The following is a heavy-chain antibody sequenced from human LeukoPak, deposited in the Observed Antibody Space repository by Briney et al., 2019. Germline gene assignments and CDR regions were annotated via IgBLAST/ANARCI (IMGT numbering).Heavy chain of an antibody. CDR2: ISSSGSTI. J-gene: IGHJ4*02. V-gene: IGHV3-11*04. D-gene: IGHD3-22*01. CDR1: GFTFSDYY. Sequence: GGSLRLSCAASGFTFSDYYMSWIRQAPGKGLEWVSYISSSGSTIYYADSVKGRFTISRDNAENSLYLQMNSLRAEDTAVYYCARDYYDSSGYYYFDYWGQGTLVTVSS. CDR3: ARDYYDSSGYYYFDY.